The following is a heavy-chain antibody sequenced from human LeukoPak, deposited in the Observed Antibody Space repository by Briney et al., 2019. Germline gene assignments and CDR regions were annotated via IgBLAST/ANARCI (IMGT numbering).Heavy chain of an antibody. J-gene: IGHJ4*02. D-gene: IGHD3-10*01. CDR3: TTYGSGNARY. CDR1: GFTFSNTW. V-gene: IGHV3-15*01. Sequence: GGSLRLSCVASGFTFSNTWMNWVRQAPGKGLEWIGRIKSKTDGGTTNYAAPVRDRFTISRDDSKNTLYLQMNSLKTEDTALYYCTTYGSGNARYWGQGTLVTVSS. CDR2: IKSKTDGGTT.